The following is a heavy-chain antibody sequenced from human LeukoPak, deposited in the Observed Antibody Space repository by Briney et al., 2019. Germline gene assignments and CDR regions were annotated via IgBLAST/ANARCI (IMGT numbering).Heavy chain of an antibody. D-gene: IGHD6-19*01. CDR1: GDSTSRSDYY. V-gene: IGHV4-39*01. Sequence: SETLPLTCAVSGDSTSRSDYYWAWIRQPPGKGLEWVGSVYYGGSTYYNPSLKSRVTISVDTSENQFSLKLSSVTAADTAVYYCVDCSGWTGGYYFDHWGRGTLVTVSS. CDR2: VYYGGST. J-gene: IGHJ4*02. CDR3: VDCSGWTGGYYFDH.